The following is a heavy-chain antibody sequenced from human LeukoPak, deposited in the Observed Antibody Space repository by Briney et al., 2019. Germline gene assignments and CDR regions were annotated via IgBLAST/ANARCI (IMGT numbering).Heavy chain of an antibody. CDR2: IYYSGST. CDR1: GGSISSSSYY. J-gene: IGHJ4*02. V-gene: IGHV4-39*07. D-gene: IGHD2-2*01. Sequence: SETLSLTCTVSGGSISSSSYYWGWIRQPPGTGLEWIGSIYYSGSTYYNPSLKSRVTISVDTSKNQFSLKLSSVTAADTAVYYCARDRVGGDFDYWGQGTLVTVSS. CDR3: ARDRVGGDFDY.